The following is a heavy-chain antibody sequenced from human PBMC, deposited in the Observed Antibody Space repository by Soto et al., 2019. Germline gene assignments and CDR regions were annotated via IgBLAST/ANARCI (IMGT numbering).Heavy chain of an antibody. Sequence: PSETLSLTCTVSGGSISSYYWSWIRQPPGKGLEWIGYIYYSGSTNYNPSLKSRVTISVDTSKNQFSLKLSSVTAADTAVYYCARQYSSSFGLHYYGMDVWGQGTTVTVSS. CDR3: ARQYSSSFGLHYYGMDV. V-gene: IGHV4-59*01. CDR2: IYYSGST. D-gene: IGHD6-6*01. J-gene: IGHJ6*02. CDR1: GGSISSYY.